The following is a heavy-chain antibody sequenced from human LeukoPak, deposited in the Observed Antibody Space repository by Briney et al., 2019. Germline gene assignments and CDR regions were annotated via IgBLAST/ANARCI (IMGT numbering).Heavy chain of an antibody. CDR1: GFTFSSYW. V-gene: IGHV3-7*03. CDR2: IKQDGSEK. Sequence: GGSLRLSCAASGFTFSSYWMSWVRQAPGKALEWVANIKQDGSEKYYVDSVKGRFTIHRDNAKNSLYLQMNSLRAEDTAVYYCARSPGYFDWLFLFDYWGQGTLVTVSS. D-gene: IGHD3-9*01. J-gene: IGHJ4*02. CDR3: ARSPGYFDWLFLFDY.